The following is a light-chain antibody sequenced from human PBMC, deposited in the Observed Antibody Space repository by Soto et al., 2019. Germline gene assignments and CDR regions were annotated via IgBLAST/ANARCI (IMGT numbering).Light chain of an antibody. J-gene: IGKJ1*01. Sequence: ENVLTQSPGTLSLSPGERATLSCRASQSISSSSLAWYQQKPGQAPRLLIYGASTRATGIPARFSGSGSGTEFTLTISSLQSEDFAVYYCQQYNNWPWTFGQGTKVDIK. CDR2: GAS. CDR1: QSISSS. CDR3: QQYNNWPWT. V-gene: IGKV3-15*01.